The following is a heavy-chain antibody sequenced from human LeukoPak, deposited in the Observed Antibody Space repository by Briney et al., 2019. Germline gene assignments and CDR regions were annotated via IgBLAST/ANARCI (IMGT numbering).Heavy chain of an antibody. CDR1: GYTFTGYY. CDR3: ARGRGYCSSTTCYSRYWFDP. CDR2: INTDTGNP. D-gene: IGHD2-2*01. V-gene: IGHV7-4-1*02. J-gene: IGHJ5*02. Sequence: ASVKVSCKASGYTFTGYYMHWVRQAPGQGLEWMGWINTDTGNPTYAQGFTGRFVFSLDTSVSTAYLQISSLKAEDTAVYYCARGRGYCSSTTCYSRYWFDPWGQGTLVTVSS.